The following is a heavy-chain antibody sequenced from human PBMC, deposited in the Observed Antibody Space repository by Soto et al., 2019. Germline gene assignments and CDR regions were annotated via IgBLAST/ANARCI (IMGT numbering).Heavy chain of an antibody. D-gene: IGHD2-15*01. J-gene: IGHJ3*02. CDR3: AKESGGSFVDAFDI. CDR2: ISGIGGST. Sequence: GTLRLACAASVFTVSSYAMSWVRQAPGKGLEWVSAISGIGGSTYYADSVKGRFTISRDNSKNTLYLQMNSLRAEDTAVYYCAKESGGSFVDAFDIWGQRTMVTVSS. V-gene: IGHV3-23*01. CDR1: VFTVSSYA.